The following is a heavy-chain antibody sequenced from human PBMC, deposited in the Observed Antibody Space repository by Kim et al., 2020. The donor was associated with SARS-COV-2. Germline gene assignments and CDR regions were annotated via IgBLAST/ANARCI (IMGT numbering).Heavy chain of an antibody. Sequence: ASVKVSCKASGYTFTSYGISWVRQAPGQGLEWMGWISAYNGNTNYAQKLQGRVTMTTDTSTSTAYMELRSLRSDDTAVYYCARDPVPGYSGLSPYYYGMDVWGQGTTVTVSS. CDR2: ISAYNGNT. V-gene: IGHV1-18*04. CDR3: ARDPVPGYSGLSPYYYGMDV. J-gene: IGHJ6*02. CDR1: GYTFTSYG. D-gene: IGHD6-13*01.